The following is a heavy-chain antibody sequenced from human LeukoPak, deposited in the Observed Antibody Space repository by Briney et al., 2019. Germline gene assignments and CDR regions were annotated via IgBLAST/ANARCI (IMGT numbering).Heavy chain of an antibody. Sequence: GGSLRLSCAASGFTFDDYAMHWVRQAPGKGLEWVSLISGDGGRTYYADYVKGRFTISRDNSKSSLYLQMNSLRAEDTALYHCARVGYCGGDCYSEYYYGMDVWGKGTTVTVSS. CDR2: ISGDGGRT. J-gene: IGHJ6*04. CDR1: GFTFDDYA. CDR3: ARVGYCGGDCYSEYYYGMDV. V-gene: IGHV3-43*02. D-gene: IGHD2-21*02.